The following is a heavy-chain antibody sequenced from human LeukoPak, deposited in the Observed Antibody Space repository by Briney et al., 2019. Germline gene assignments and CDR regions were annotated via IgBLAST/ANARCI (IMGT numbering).Heavy chain of an antibody. CDR3: AETGYSSGLSAY. CDR2: ISSSGSTI. D-gene: IGHD6-19*01. Sequence: GGSLRLSCAASGITLSSYEMNWVRQAPGQGLEWVSYISSSGSTIYYADSVKGRFTISRDNAKNSVYLQMNSLRAEDTAVYYCAETGYSSGLSAYWGQGTLVTVSS. CDR1: GITLSSYE. J-gene: IGHJ4*02. V-gene: IGHV3-48*03.